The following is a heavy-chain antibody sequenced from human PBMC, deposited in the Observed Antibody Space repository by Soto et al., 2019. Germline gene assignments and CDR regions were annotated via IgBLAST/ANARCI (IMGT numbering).Heavy chain of an antibody. CDR1: GFTFSSYA. CDR3: AKSARVLLYYYDSSGYLVY. V-gene: IGHV3-23*01. D-gene: IGHD3-22*01. Sequence: GGSLRLSCAASGFTFSSYAMSWVRQAPGKGLEWVSAISGSGGSTYYADSVKGRFTISRDNSKNTLYLQMNSLRAEDTAVYYCAKSARVLLYYYDSSGYLVYWGQGTLVTVSS. CDR2: ISGSGGST. J-gene: IGHJ4*02.